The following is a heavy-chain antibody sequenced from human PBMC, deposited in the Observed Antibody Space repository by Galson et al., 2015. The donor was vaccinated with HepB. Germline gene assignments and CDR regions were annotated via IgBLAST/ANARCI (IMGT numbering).Heavy chain of an antibody. D-gene: IGHD2-2*01. V-gene: IGHV3-30*18. CDR2: ISYDGSNK. Sequence: SLRLSCAASGFTFSSYGMHWVRQAPGKGLEWVAVISYDGSNKYYADSVKGRFTISRDNSKNTLYLQMNSLRAEDTAVYYCAKRGPAAISYYYYGMDVWGQGTTVTVSS. J-gene: IGHJ6*02. CDR1: GFTFSSYG. CDR3: AKRGPAAISYYYYGMDV.